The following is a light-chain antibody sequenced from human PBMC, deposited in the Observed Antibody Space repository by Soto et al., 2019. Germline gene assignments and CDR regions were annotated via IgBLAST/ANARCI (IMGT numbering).Light chain of an antibody. Sequence: DIQMTQSPSTLSASVGDRVTITCRASQSISSWLAWYQQKPGKAPKLLIYKASSLESGVPSRFSGSGSGTEFTLTISSLQPDDFATYYFQQYNSYYHTFGQGTKVEIK. CDR1: QSISSW. J-gene: IGKJ1*01. CDR2: KAS. CDR3: QQYNSYYHT. V-gene: IGKV1-5*03.